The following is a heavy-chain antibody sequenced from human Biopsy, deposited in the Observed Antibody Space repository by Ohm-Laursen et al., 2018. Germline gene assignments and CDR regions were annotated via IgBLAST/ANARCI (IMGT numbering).Heavy chain of an antibody. CDR1: GGSISSGSNY. J-gene: IGHJ4*02. Sequence: SDTLFLTCTVSGGSISSGSNYWAWIRQPPGKGLEWIGSVYHSGTTYYSPSLKSRVTISVDTSKNQLSLKVTSVTAADTAAYYCARHDGNGPFALDSWGQGTLVTVSS. CDR2: VYHSGTT. CDR3: ARHDGNGPFALDS. V-gene: IGHV4-39*01. D-gene: IGHD5-24*01.